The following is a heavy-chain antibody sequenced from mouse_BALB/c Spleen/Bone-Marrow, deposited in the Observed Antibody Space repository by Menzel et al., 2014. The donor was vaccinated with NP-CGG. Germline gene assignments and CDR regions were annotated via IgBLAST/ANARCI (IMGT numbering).Heavy chain of an antibody. V-gene: IGHV5-12-1*01. CDR2: ISSGGGST. CDR1: GFAFSSYD. J-gene: IGHJ4*01. CDR3: ARHYYGNPYYYAMDY. D-gene: IGHD2-1*01. Sequence: EVKLMESGGGLVKPGGSLKLSCAASGFAFSSYDMSWVRQTPEKRLEWVAYISSGGGSTYYPDTVKGRFTISRDNAKNTLYQQMSSLKSEDTAMYYCARHYYGNPYYYAMDYWGQGTSVTVSS.